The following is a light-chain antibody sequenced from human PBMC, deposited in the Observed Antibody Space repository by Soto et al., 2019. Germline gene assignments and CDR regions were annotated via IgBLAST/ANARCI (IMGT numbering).Light chain of an antibody. J-gene: IGKJ1*01. CDR2: DAS. V-gene: IGKV1-5*01. CDR3: QQYGSSGT. Sequence: IHITQSPSSLSASVRDRVTISCRASQSINNWLAWYQQKPGKAPKLLIYDASSLESGVPSRFSGSGSGTDFTLTISRLEPEDFAVYYCQQYGSSGTFGQGGKVDIK. CDR1: QSINNW.